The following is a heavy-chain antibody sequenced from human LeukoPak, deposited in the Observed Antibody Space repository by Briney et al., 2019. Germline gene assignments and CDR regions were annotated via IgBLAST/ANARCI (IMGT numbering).Heavy chain of an antibody. CDR1: GGSISSSSYY. V-gene: IGHV4-39*01. CDR2: IYYSGST. D-gene: IGHD1-26*01. Sequence: SETLSLTCTVSGGSISSSSYYWGWIRQPPGTGLEWIGSIYYSGSTYYNPSLKSRVTISVDTSKNQFSLKLSSVTAADTAVYYCAKTKDRPGSYYDYWGQGTLVTVSS. J-gene: IGHJ4*02. CDR3: AKTKDRPGSYYDY.